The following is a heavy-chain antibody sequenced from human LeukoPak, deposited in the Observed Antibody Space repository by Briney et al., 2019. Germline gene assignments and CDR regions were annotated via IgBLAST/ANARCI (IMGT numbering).Heavy chain of an antibody. CDR3: ARANYYDNSGYSRGAFDI. CDR2: IYSSGST. Sequence: SETLSLTCSVSGVSVSSGSNYWGWIRQPPGKTLEWIGSIYSSGSTYYNPSLKSRVLILIDTAKNRFSLNLSSVTAADTAVYYCARANYYDNSGYSRGAFDIWGQGTVVTVSS. V-gene: IGHV4-39*07. D-gene: IGHD3-22*01. J-gene: IGHJ3*02. CDR1: GVSVSSGSNY.